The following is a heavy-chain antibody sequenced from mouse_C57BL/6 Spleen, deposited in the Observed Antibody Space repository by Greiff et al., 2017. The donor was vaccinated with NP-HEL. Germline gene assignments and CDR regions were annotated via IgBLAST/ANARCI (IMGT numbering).Heavy chain of an antibody. Sequence: EVKLMESGGDLVKPGGSLKLSRAASGFTFSSYGMSWVRQTPDKRLEWVATISSGGSYTYYPDSVKGRFTISRDNAKNTLYLQMSSLKSEDTAMYYCARHKGTTVVATGYWYFDVWGTGTTVTVSS. CDR2: ISSGGSYT. V-gene: IGHV5-6*01. CDR1: GFTFSSYG. CDR3: ARHKGTTVVATGYWYFDV. J-gene: IGHJ1*03. D-gene: IGHD1-1*01.